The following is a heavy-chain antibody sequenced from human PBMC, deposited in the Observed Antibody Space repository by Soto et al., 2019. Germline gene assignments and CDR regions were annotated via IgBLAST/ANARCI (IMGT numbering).Heavy chain of an antibody. Sequence: SETLSLTCTVSGGSIYRSGYYWGWIRQPPGRGLEWIGNIDYNGVTYSNPSLKSRVTISRDTSKNQFSLKLTSVTVADTALYYCGKVLVGATGHTDSDSWGPGTLVTVSS. J-gene: IGHJ4*02. CDR1: GGSIYRSGYY. V-gene: IGHV4-39*01. CDR3: GKVLVGATGHTDSDS. CDR2: IDYNGVT. D-gene: IGHD2-15*01.